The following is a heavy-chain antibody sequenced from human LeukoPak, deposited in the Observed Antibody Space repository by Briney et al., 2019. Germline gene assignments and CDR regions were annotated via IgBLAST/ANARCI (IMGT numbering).Heavy chain of an antibody. J-gene: IGHJ5*02. D-gene: IGHD3-22*01. CDR3: ARVNYFDSGGYYWWFDP. Sequence: PSETLSLTCAVSVGSFSGYYWSWIRQPPGKGLEWIGEINHSGSTNYNPSLKSRVTTSVDPSKNQVSLKLTSVTAADTAVYYCARVNYFDSGGYYWWFDPWGQGTLVTVSS. V-gene: IGHV4-34*01. CDR2: INHSGST. CDR1: VGSFSGYY.